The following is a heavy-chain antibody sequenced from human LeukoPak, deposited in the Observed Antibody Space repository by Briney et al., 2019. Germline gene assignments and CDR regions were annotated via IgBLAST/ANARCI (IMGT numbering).Heavy chain of an antibody. V-gene: IGHV3-21*01. Sequence: AGGSLRLSCIASGFTFSNYAMHWVRQAPGKGLEWVSSISSSSSYIYYADSVKGRFTISRDNTKNSLYLQMNSLRAEDTAVYYCAREVENTSGWYSHFDYWGQGTLVTVSS. CDR3: AREVENTSGWYSHFDY. D-gene: IGHD6-19*01. CDR2: ISSSSSYI. CDR1: GFTFSNYA. J-gene: IGHJ4*02.